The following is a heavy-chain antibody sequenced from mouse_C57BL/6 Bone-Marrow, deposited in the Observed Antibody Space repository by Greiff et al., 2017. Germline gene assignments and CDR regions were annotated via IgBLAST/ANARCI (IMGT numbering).Heavy chain of an antibody. CDR2: ISYDGSN. CDR3: AREPWFAY. V-gene: IGHV3-6*01. CDR1: GYSITSGYY. J-gene: IGHJ3*01. Sequence: EVQLQQSGPGLVKPSQSLSLTCSVTGYSITSGYYWNWIRQFPGNKLEWMGYISYDGSNNYNPSLKNRISITRDTSKNQFFLKLNSVTTEDTATYYCAREPWFAYWGQGTLVTVSA.